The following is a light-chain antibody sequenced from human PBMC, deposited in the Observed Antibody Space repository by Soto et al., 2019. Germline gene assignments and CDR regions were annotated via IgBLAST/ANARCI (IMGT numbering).Light chain of an antibody. CDR1: QTISDN. CDR3: QQYNNWRT. J-gene: IGKJ1*01. CDR2: GAS. Sequence: EIVLTQSPATLSVSPGERATLSCRTSQTISDNLAWYQQRPGQAPRLLIYGASTRATGVPARFSGGGSGTEFTLTISSLQSEDVAVYYCQQYNNWRTFGQGTKVEIK. V-gene: IGKV3-15*01.